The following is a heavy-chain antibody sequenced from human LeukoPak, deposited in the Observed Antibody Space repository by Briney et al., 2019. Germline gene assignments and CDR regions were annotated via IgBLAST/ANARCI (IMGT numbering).Heavy chain of an antibody. CDR3: ARGAYSSSPVYFYGMDV. D-gene: IGHD6-13*01. CDR2: INHSGST. V-gene: IGHV4-34*01. CDR1: GGSFSGYY. Sequence: KPSETLSHTRAVYGGSFSGYYWSWIRQPPGKGLEWIGEINHSGSTNYNPSLKSRATISVDTSKNQFSLKLSSVTAAETAVYYCARGAYSSSPVYFYGMDVWGQGATVTVS. J-gene: IGHJ6*02.